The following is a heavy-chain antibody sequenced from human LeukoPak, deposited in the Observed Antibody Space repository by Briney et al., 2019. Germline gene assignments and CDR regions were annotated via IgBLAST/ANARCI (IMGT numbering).Heavy chain of an antibody. J-gene: IGHJ2*01. CDR3: ARALAVDNWYFDL. V-gene: IGHV3-48*04. Sequence: GGSLRLSCAASGFTFSSYSMNWVRQAPGKGLEWVSYISSSSSTIYYADSVKGRFTISRDNAKNSPNLQMNSLGAEDTAVYYCARALAVDNWYFDLWGRGTLVTVSS. CDR2: ISSSSSTI. CDR1: GFTFSSYS. D-gene: IGHD6-19*01.